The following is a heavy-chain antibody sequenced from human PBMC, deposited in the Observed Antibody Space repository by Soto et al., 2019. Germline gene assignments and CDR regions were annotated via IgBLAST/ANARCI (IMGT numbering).Heavy chain of an antibody. J-gene: IGHJ6*02. Sequence: GGSLRLSCAGSGFTVSSYAMSWVRQAPGKGLEWVSDISGTGGTTYYADSVKGRFTISRDNSKHTLSLQMNSLRADDTALYYCAKGDYYYGMDVWGQGT. V-gene: IGHV3-23*01. CDR1: GFTVSSYA. CDR2: ISGTGGTT. CDR3: AKGDYYYGMDV.